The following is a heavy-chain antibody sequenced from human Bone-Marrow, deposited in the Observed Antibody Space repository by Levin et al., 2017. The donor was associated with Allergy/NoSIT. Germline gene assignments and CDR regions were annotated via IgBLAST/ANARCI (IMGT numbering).Heavy chain of an antibody. Sequence: SGESLKISCAASGFTVSSNYMSWVRQAPGKGLECVSLIYSGGSTDYADSVKGRFTISRDSSKNTLYLQMNSLRVEDTAVYYCARKHYYGLDWGQGTLVTVSS. J-gene: IGHJ4*02. V-gene: IGHV3-53*01. CDR3: ARKHYYGLD. D-gene: IGHD3-10*01. CDR1: GFTVSSNY. CDR2: IYSGGST.